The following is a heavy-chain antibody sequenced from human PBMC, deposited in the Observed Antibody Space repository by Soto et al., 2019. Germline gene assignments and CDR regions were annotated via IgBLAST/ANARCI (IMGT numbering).Heavy chain of an antibody. CDR2: IWYDGSNK. CDR3: AIARYCSGGSCYSLDY. J-gene: IGHJ4*02. V-gene: IGHV3-33*01. D-gene: IGHD2-15*01. CDR1: GFTFSSYG. Sequence: QVQLVESGGGVVQPGRSLRLSCAASGFTFSSYGMHWVRQAPGKGLEWVAVIWYDGSNKYYADSVKGRFTISRDNSKNTLYLQMNSLRAEDTAVYYCAIARYCSGGSCYSLDYWGQGTLVTVSS.